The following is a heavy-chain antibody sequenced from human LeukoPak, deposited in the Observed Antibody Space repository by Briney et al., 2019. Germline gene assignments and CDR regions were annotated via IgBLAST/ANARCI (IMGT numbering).Heavy chain of an antibody. D-gene: IGHD6-6*01. Sequence: SVKVSCKASGGTFISYTISWVRQAPGQGLEWMGGIIPIFGTANYAQKFQGRVTITADESTSTAYMELSSLRSEDTAVYYCARGRYSSSINSMDVWGQGTTVTVSS. CDR1: GGTFISYT. V-gene: IGHV1-69*13. J-gene: IGHJ6*02. CDR3: ARGRYSSSINSMDV. CDR2: IIPIFGTA.